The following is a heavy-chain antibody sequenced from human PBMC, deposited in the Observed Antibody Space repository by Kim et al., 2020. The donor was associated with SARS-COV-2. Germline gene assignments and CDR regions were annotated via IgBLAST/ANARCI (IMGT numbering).Heavy chain of an antibody. CDR3: ARQKGAFGYYFDY. D-gene: IGHD3-3*02. V-gene: IGHV4-39*01. Sequence: WYNPSLQSRVTISVETSKNQFSLRLTSVTATDTALYYCARQKGAFGYYFDYWGQGILVTVSS. J-gene: IGHJ4*02.